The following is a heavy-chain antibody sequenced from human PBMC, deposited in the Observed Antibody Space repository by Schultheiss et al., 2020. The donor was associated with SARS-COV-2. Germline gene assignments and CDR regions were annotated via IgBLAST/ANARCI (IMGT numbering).Heavy chain of an antibody. Sequence: GGSLRLSCAASGFTFSSYGMHWVRQAPGKGLEWVAFIRYDGSNKYYADSVKGRFTISRDNAKNSLYLQMNSLRAEDTAVYYCARGNTIKDWFDPWGQGTLVTVSS. CDR1: GFTFSSYG. CDR2: IRYDGSNK. CDR3: ARGNTIKDWFDP. J-gene: IGHJ5*02. V-gene: IGHV3-30*02. D-gene: IGHD3-10*01.